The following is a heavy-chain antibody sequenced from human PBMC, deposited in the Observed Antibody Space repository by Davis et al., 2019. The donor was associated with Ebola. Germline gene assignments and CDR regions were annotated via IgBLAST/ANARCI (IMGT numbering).Heavy chain of an antibody. Sequence: GGSLRLSCTASEFSLSSYIMNWVRQAPGKGLEWISSITSSSSSIYYADSVKGRFTISRDNAKNSLYLQMNSLRVEDTAMYYCARPLILYNYDNDAFEIWGPGTMVTVSS. D-gene: IGHD3-22*01. V-gene: IGHV3-21*01. CDR3: ARPLILYNYDNDAFEI. CDR1: EFSLSSYI. CDR2: ITSSSSSI. J-gene: IGHJ3*02.